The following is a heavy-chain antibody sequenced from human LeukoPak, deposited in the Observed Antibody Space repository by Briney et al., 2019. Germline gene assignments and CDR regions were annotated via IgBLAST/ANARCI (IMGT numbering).Heavy chain of an antibody. J-gene: IGHJ6*02. CDR2: IRSSGSTI. CDR3: ARDWARDYYDSSGYYVYYYYGMDV. V-gene: IGHV3-48*04. Sequence: GGSLRLSCAASGFTFSSYSMNWVRQAPGKGLEWVSYIRSSGSTIYYADSVKGRFTISRDNAKNLLYLQMNNLRAEDTAVYYCARDWARDYYDSSGYYVYYYYGMDVWGQGTTVTVSS. D-gene: IGHD3-22*01. CDR1: GFTFSSYS.